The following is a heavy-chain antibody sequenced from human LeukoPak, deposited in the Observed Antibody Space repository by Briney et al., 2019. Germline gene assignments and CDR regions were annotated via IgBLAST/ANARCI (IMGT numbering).Heavy chain of an antibody. Sequence: PGGSLRLSCAASGFTFSDYYMSWIRQAPGKGLEWVSYISSSGSTIYYADSVKGRFTISRDNAKNSLCLQMNSLRAEDTAVYYCARGGASYYYDSRDLNAAFDIWGQGTMVTVSS. J-gene: IGHJ3*02. V-gene: IGHV3-11*04. CDR2: ISSSGSTI. CDR1: GFTFSDYY. CDR3: ARGGASYYYDSRDLNAAFDI. D-gene: IGHD3-22*01.